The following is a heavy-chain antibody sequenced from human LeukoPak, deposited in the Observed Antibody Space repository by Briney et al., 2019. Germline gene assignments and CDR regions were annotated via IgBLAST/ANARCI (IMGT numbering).Heavy chain of an antibody. CDR1: GYTFTGFY. V-gene: IGHV1-2*02. CDR2: INPKTGDT. D-gene: IGHD3-3*01. CDR3: ARDVSNYDFWSGSHEYHLDY. Sequence: ASVKVSCKASGYTFTGFYMHWVRQAPGQGPEWMGWINPKTGDTNYAQKFQGRVTMTRDTSINSAYMELGSLRSDDTAVYYCARDVSNYDFWSGSHEYHLDYWGQGTLVAVSS. J-gene: IGHJ4*02.